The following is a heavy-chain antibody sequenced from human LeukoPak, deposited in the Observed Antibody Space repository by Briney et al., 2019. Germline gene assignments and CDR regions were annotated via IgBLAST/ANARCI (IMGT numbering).Heavy chain of an antibody. CDR2: IGVAGNP. D-gene: IGHD3-10*01. CDR3: ARAGGSSGYFVFDF. CDR1: GFTFSSYD. V-gene: IGHV3-13*05. Sequence: PGGSLRLSCAAFGFTFSSYDMHWVRQTTGEGLEWVSAIGVAGNPNYPDSVKGRFTISRENAKNSLYLQMNSLRADDTAVYYCARAGGSSGYFVFDFWGQGTMVTVSS. J-gene: IGHJ3*01.